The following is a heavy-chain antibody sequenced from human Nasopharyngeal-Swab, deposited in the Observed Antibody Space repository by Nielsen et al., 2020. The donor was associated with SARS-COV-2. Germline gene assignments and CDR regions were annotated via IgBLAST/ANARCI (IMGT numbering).Heavy chain of an antibody. V-gene: IGHV2-26*01. Sequence: ETLSLTCAVYGGSFSGYYWSWIRQPPGKALEWLAHIFSNDEKSYSTSLKSRLTISKDTSKSQVVLTMTNMDPVDTATYYCARIDEMATITWHFDYWGQGTLVTVSS. CDR2: IFSNDEK. D-gene: IGHD5-24*01. J-gene: IGHJ4*02. CDR1: GGSFSGYYW. CDR3: ARIDEMATITWHFDY.